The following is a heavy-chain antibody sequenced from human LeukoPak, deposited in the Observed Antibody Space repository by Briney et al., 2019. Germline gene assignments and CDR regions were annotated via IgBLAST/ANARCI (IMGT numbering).Heavy chain of an antibody. J-gene: IGHJ4*02. V-gene: IGHV4-30-2*01. CDR2: IYHSGST. Sequence: SQTLSLTCTVSGGSISSGGYYWSWIRQPPGKGLEWIGYIYHSGSTYYNPSLKSRVTISVDRSKNQFSLKLSSVTAADTAVYYCARTMVTAISKRPAVLDYWGQGTLVTVSS. CDR3: ARTMVTAISKRPAVLDY. D-gene: IGHD2-21*02. CDR1: GGSISSGGYY.